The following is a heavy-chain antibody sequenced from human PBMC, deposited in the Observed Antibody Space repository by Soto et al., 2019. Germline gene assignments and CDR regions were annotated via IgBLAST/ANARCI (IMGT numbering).Heavy chain of an antibody. CDR3: AKVGGDIVLMVYAHDAFDI. J-gene: IGHJ3*02. D-gene: IGHD2-8*01. V-gene: IGHV3-23*01. CDR2: ISGSGGST. CDR1: GFTFSSYA. Sequence: GGSLRLSCAASGFTFSSYAMSWVRQAPGKGLEWVSAISGSGGSTYYADSVKGRFTISRDNSKNTLYLQMNSLRAEDTAVYYCAKVGGDIVLMVYAHDAFDIWGQGTMVTVSS.